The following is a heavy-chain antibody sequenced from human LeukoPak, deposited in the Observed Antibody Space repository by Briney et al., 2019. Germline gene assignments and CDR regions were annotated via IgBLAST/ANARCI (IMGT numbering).Heavy chain of an antibody. CDR1: GFSFRSYW. D-gene: IGHD3-10*01. Sequence: SGGSLRLSCAASGFSFRSYWMNWVRQAPGKGLVWVSRIDSDGRSTTYADSVKGRFTLSRDNAKNTLFLQMNSLRVEDTAVYYCTRGGLWFGAFLDYWGQGTRVTVSS. CDR2: IDSDGRST. CDR3: TRGGLWFGAFLDY. V-gene: IGHV3-74*01. J-gene: IGHJ4*02.